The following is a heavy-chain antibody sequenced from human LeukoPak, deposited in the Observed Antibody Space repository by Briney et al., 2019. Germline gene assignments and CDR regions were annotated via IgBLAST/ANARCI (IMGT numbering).Heavy chain of an antibody. D-gene: IGHD3-22*01. Sequence: ASVKVSCKASGYTFTSYGISWVRQAPGQGLEWMGWISAYNGNTNYAQKLQGRVTMTTDTSTSTAYMELRSLRSDDTAVYYCARDPLTTYYYDSSGSGFDYWGQGTLVTVSS. J-gene: IGHJ4*02. CDR3: ARDPLTTYYYDSSGSGFDY. CDR1: GYTFTSYG. V-gene: IGHV1-18*01. CDR2: ISAYNGNT.